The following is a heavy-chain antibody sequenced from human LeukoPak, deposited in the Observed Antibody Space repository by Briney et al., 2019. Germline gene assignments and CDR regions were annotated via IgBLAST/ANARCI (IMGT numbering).Heavy chain of an antibody. Sequence: SVMVSCKASGGTFSSYAISWVRQAPGQGLEWMGGIIPIFGTANYAQKFQGRVTITADESTSTAYMELSSLRSEDTAVYYCATHPSRWFGELLDYWGQGTLVTVSS. V-gene: IGHV1-69*01. CDR3: ATHPSRWFGELLDY. J-gene: IGHJ4*02. CDR2: IIPIFGTA. CDR1: GGTFSSYA. D-gene: IGHD3-10*01.